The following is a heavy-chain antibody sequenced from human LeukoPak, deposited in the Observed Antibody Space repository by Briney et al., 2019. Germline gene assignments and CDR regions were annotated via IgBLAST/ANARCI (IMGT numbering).Heavy chain of an antibody. CDR3: TRDNYYGATFFDY. Sequence: GGSLRLSCTASGFTFGDYAMSWVRQAPGKGLEWVGFIRSKAYGGTTEYAASVKGRFTISRDDSKSIAYLQMNSLKTEDTAVYYCTRDNYYGATFFDYWGQGTLVTVSS. CDR2: IRSKAYGGTT. D-gene: IGHD1-26*01. CDR1: GFTFGDYA. J-gene: IGHJ4*02. V-gene: IGHV3-49*04.